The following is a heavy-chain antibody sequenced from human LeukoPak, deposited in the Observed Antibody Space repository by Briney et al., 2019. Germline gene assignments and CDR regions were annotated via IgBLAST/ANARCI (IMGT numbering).Heavy chain of an antibody. CDR2: ISGSGGNT. V-gene: IGHV3-23*01. D-gene: IGHD2-21*01. J-gene: IGHJ4*02. CDR3: AKGNPLFYFDY. CDR1: GFTFSSSA. Sequence: SGGSLRLSCAASGFTFSSSAMRWGRQTPGKGLEWVSSISGSGGNTYYADSVKGRFTISRDNSKNTVYLQMNSLRAEDTAVYYCAKGNPLFYFDYWGQGTLITVSS.